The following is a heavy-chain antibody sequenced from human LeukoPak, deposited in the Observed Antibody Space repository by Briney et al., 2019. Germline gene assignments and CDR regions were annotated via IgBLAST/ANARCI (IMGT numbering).Heavy chain of an antibody. CDR2: ISAYNGNT. J-gene: IGHJ4*02. Sequence: ASVKVSCTASGYTFTSFGISWVRQAPGQGLEWMGWISAYNGNTNYVQKFQGRVTMTTDTSTSTAYMELRSLRSDDTAMYYCTRDLGVDTTMIFFDYWGQGTLVTVSS. CDR1: GYTFTSFG. CDR3: TRDLGVDTTMIFFDY. D-gene: IGHD5-18*01. V-gene: IGHV1-18*01.